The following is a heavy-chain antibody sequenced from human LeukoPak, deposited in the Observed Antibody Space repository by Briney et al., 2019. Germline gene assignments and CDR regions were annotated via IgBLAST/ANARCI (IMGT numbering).Heavy chain of an antibody. CDR3: ARAPSYDSTGDH. CDR1: GGSISSYY. CDR2: IYYSGST. J-gene: IGHJ4*02. Sequence: SETLPLTCTVSGGSISSYYWSWIRQPPGKGLEWIGYIYYSGSTNYNPSLKSRVTISVDTSKNQFSLKLSSVTAADTAVYYCARAPSYDSTGDHWGQGTLVTVSS. V-gene: IGHV4-59*01. D-gene: IGHD3-22*01.